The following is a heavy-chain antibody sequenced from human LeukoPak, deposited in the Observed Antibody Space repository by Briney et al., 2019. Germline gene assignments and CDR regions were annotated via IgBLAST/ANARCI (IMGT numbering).Heavy chain of an antibody. J-gene: IGHJ3*02. CDR1: GFTFSSYA. D-gene: IGHD3-22*01. Sequence: GGSLRLSCSASGFTFSSYAMHWVRQAPGKGLEYVSAISSNGGSTYYADSVKGRFTISRDNSKNTLYLQMNSLRAEDTAVYYCARDAMAITMLVIPGAFDIWGQGTMVTVSS. V-gene: IGHV3-64*04. CDR3: ARDAMAITMLVIPGAFDI. CDR2: ISSNGGST.